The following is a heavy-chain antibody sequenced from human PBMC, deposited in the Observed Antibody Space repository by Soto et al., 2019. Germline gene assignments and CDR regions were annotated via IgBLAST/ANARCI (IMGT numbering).Heavy chain of an antibody. CDR1: GGTFSSYA. Sequence: SVKVSCKASGGTFSSYAISWVRQAPGQGLEWMGGIIPIFGTANYAQRFQGRVTITADESTSTAYMELSSLRSEDTAVYYCARASQMVINPYYYPMDVWGQGTTVTVSS. V-gene: IGHV1-69*13. CDR3: ARASQMVINPYYYPMDV. J-gene: IGHJ6*02. CDR2: IIPIFGTA. D-gene: IGHD3-22*01.